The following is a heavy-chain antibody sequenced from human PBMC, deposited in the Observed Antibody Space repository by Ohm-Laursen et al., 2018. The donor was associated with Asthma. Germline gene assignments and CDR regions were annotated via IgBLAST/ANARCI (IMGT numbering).Heavy chain of an antibody. CDR2: IIPIFGTA. D-gene: IGHD3-10*01. CDR3: ARTLNYYGSGSYYKYYYYGMDV. J-gene: IGHJ6*02. CDR1: GGTFSSYA. V-gene: IGHV1-69*13. Sequence: SVKVSCKASGGTFSSYAISWVRQAPGQGLEWMGGIIPIFGTANYAQKFQGRVTITADESTSTAYMELSSLRSEDTAVYYCARTLNYYGSGSYYKYYYYGMDVWGQGTTVTVSS.